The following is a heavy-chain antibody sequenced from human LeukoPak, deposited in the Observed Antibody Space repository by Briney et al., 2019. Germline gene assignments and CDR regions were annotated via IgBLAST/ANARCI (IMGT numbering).Heavy chain of an antibody. Sequence: GGSLRLSCAASGFTFSAYSMSWVRQAPGKGLEWVSYISGSGNNMYYADSVKGRFAISRDNAKNSLYLQMNSLRAEDTAVYFCASCAGITIFECNFDYWGQGTLVTVSS. D-gene: IGHD3-3*01. CDR3: ASCAGITIFECNFDY. J-gene: IGHJ4*02. CDR1: GFTFSAYS. CDR2: ISGSGNNM. V-gene: IGHV3-48*01.